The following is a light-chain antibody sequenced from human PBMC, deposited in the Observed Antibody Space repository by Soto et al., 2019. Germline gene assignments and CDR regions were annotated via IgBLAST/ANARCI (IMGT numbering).Light chain of an antibody. V-gene: IGKV3-15*01. CDR1: QSISNN. Sequence: EIVMTQSPATLSVSPGERATLSCRASQSISNNLAWYQQKPGQAPRLLIYGASTRATGIPARFSGSGSGTEFTLPISRLQSEDFAVYYCQQYNNWPRTFGQGTKVEIK. CDR3: QQYNNWPRT. J-gene: IGKJ1*01. CDR2: GAS.